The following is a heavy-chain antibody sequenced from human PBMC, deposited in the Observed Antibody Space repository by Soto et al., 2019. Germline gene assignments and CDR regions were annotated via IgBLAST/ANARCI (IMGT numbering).Heavy chain of an antibody. D-gene: IGHD3-10*01. CDR1: GGSLSSYC. CDR2: IYYSGST. J-gene: IGHJ5*02. V-gene: IGHV4-59*08. Sequence: ETLCLTCPVAGGSLSSYCWSWIRPPPGKGLEWIGYIYYSGSTNYNPSLKSRVTISVDTSKNQFSLKLSSVTAADTAVYYCARENYYGSGSYWGYNWFDPWGQGTLVTVSS. CDR3: ARENYYGSGSYWGYNWFDP.